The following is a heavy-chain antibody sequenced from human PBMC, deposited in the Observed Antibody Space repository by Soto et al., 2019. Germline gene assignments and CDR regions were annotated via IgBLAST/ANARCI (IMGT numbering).Heavy chain of an antibody. J-gene: IGHJ4*02. CDR1: GFTFSSYA. CDR3: ARGNPEYYFDY. D-gene: IGHD4-4*01. Sequence: GGSLRLSCAASGFTFSSYAMHWVRQAPGKGLEWVAVISYDGSNKYYADSVKGRFTISRDNSKNTLYLQMNSLRAEDTAVYYCARGNPEYYFDYWGRGTLVTVS. V-gene: IGHV3-30-3*01. CDR2: ISYDGSNK.